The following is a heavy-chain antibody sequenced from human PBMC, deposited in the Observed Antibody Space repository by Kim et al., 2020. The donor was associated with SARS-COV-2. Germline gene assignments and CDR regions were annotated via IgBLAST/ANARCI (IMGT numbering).Heavy chain of an antibody. D-gene: IGHD4-17*01. CDR1: GFTFTSSA. Sequence: SVKVSCKASGFTFTSSAVQWVRQARGQRLEWIGWIVVGSGNTNYAQKFQERVTITRDMSTSTAYMELSSLRSEDTAVYYCAARGDYGGKILRDWYFDLWGRGTLVTVSS. CDR3: AARGDYGGKILRDWYFDL. CDR2: IVVGSGNT. J-gene: IGHJ2*01. V-gene: IGHV1-58*01.